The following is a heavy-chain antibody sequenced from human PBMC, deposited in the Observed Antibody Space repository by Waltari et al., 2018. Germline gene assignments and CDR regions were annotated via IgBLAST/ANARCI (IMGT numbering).Heavy chain of an antibody. CDR1: GGSISPYY. D-gene: IGHD3-10*01. V-gene: IGHV4-4*07. Sequence: VQLQESGPGLVKPSETLSLTCTVSGGSISPYYWSWIRPPAGKGLEWIGRIYATGSTNYNPSLKSRVTMSVDTSKNQFSLKLSSVTAADTAVYYCARLPYNNIYFYYYMDVWGKGTTVTVSS. CDR3: ARLPYNNIYFYYYMDV. J-gene: IGHJ6*03. CDR2: IYATGST.